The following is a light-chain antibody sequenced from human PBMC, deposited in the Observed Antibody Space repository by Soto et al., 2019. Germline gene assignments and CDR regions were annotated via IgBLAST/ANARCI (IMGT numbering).Light chain of an antibody. Sequence: QPASVSGSPGQSITISCTGTSSDVGGYNYVSWYQQHPGKAPKLMIFEVSNRPSGVSHRFSGSKSGNTASLTISGLLAEDEADYYCCSYTTSSTLVFGGGTQLTVL. CDR1: SSDVGGYNY. J-gene: IGLJ2*01. CDR2: EVS. CDR3: CSYTTSSTLV. V-gene: IGLV2-14*01.